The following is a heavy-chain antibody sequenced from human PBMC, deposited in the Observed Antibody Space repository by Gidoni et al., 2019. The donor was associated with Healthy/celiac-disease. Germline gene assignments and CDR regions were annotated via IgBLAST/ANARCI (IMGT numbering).Heavy chain of an antibody. D-gene: IGHD3-3*01. CDR2: ISWNSGSI. CDR1: GFTFVDFA. V-gene: IGHV3-9*01. CDR3: AKADSYDFWSGSGGYFDY. J-gene: IGHJ4*02. Sequence: EVQLVESGGGLVQPGRSLSLSCAASGFTFVDFALHGVRQAPGKGLEGVSGISWNSGSIGYADSVKGRFTISRDNAKNSLYLQMNSLRAEDTALYYCAKADSYDFWSGSGGYFDYWGQGTLVTVSS.